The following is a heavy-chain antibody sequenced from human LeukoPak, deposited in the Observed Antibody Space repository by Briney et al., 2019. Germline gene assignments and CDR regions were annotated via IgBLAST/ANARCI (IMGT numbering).Heavy chain of an antibody. D-gene: IGHD3-3*01. CDR3: ARGRNYYLFWSGYSYLDY. J-gene: IGHJ4*02. CDR1: GFTFSSYA. Sequence: GGSLRLSGAASGFTFSSYAMHWVRQAPGKGLEWVAVISYDGSNKYYADSVKGRFTISRDNSKNTLYLQMNSLRAEDTAVYYCARGRNYYLFWSGYSYLDYWGQGTLVTVSS. CDR2: ISYDGSNK. V-gene: IGHV3-30*04.